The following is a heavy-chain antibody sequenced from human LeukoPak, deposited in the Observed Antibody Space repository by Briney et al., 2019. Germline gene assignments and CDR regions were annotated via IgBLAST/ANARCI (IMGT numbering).Heavy chain of an antibody. CDR2: ISYDGSNK. D-gene: IGHD6-19*01. CDR1: GFTFSSYG. CDR3: AKDGGSGWPKVMLSGWFDP. V-gene: IGHV3-30*18. J-gene: IGHJ5*02. Sequence: GGSLRLSCAASGFTFSSYGMHWVRQAPGKGLEWVAVISYDGSNKYYADSVKGRFTNSRDNSKNTLYLQMNSLRAEDTAVYYCAKDGGSGWPKVMLSGWFDPWGQGTLVTVSS.